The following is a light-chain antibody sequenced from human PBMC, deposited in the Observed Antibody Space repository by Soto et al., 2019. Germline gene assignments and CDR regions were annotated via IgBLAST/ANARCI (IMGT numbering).Light chain of an antibody. J-gene: IGLJ2*01. V-gene: IGLV2-14*03. CDR1: SSDVGGYNY. CDR3: SSYTSSSSVV. Sequence: QSALTQPASVSGSPGQSITISCTGTSSDVGGYNYVSWYQQHPGKAPKLMIYVVSNRPSEISNRFSGSKSGNTASLTISGLQAEDEADYYCSSYTSSSSVVFGGGTKLTVL. CDR2: VVS.